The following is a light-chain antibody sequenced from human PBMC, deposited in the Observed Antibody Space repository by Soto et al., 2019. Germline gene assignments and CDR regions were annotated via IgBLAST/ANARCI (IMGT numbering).Light chain of an antibody. CDR3: HKYHNWPRT. J-gene: IGKJ1*01. Sequence: IVMTQSPATLSVSPGERATLSCRASERVSSNLAWYQQKPGQTPRLLLYATSTRAMGIPSRFRGSGSGTEFTLTISSLQSEAFAVYYCHKYHNWPRTFGQGTKVEIQ. V-gene: IGKV3D-15*01. CDR2: ATS. CDR1: ERVSSN.